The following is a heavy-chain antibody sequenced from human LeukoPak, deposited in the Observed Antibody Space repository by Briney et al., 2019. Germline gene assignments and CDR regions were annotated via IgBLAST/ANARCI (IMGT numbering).Heavy chain of an antibody. Sequence: EASVKVSCKASGGTFSSYAISWVRQAPGQGLEWMGIINPSGGSTSYAQKFQGRVTMTRDTSTSTAYMELRSLRSDDTAVYYCARDSTYYYDSSGYYSLDAFDIWGQGTMVTVSS. J-gene: IGHJ3*02. D-gene: IGHD3-22*01. V-gene: IGHV1-46*01. CDR2: INPSGGST. CDR1: GGTFSSYA. CDR3: ARDSTYYYDSSGYYSLDAFDI.